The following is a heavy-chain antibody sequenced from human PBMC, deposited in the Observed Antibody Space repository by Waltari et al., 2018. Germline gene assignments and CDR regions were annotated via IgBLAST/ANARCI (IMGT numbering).Heavy chain of an antibody. CDR3: TRQTLGYCTSAACRRLEA. V-gene: IGHV4-38-2*01. D-gene: IGHD2-8*02. CDR1: GYAINSGFY. J-gene: IGHJ5*02. Sequence: QVQLQESGPRLVKPSETLSLTCDVSGYAINSGFYWGWFRQAPEKGLEWIATIYHDGTTFYNPSLTSRVTTSMDTSKNQISLKLKSVTAADMAVYYCTRQTLGYCTSAACRRLEAWGQGTLVTVSS. CDR2: IYHDGTT.